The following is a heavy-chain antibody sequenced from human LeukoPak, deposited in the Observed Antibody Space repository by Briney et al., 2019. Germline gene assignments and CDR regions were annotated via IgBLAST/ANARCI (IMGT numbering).Heavy chain of an antibody. Sequence: ASVKVSCKASGYTFTSYYMHWVRQAPGQGLEWMGIINPSGGSTSYAQKFQGRVTMTRDTSTRTVYMELSSLRSEDTAVYYCARDSEEMATVAYDAFDIWGQGTMVTVSS. CDR3: ARDSEEMATVAYDAFDI. D-gene: IGHD5-24*01. CDR1: GYTFTSYY. CDR2: INPSGGST. J-gene: IGHJ3*02. V-gene: IGHV1-46*01.